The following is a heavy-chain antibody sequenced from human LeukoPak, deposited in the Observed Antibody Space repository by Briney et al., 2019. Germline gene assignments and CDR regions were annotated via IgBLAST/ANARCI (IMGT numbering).Heavy chain of an antibody. CDR3: ARLNYYDGISYYYWAFDF. CDR1: GYSFTSYW. CDR2: IYPGNSNS. Sequence: GESLKISCKGSGYSFTSYWIGWVRQMPGKGLEYMGVIYPGNSNSKYSPSFEGHVTISADKSTGTAYLHWSSLRASDTAMYYCARLNYYDGISYYYWAFDFWGQGTLVTVSS. D-gene: IGHD3-16*01. V-gene: IGHV5-51*01. J-gene: IGHJ4*02.